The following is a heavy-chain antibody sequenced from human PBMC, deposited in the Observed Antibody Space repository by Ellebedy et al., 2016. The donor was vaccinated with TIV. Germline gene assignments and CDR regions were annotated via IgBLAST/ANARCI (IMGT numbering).Heavy chain of an antibody. V-gene: IGHV4-39*01. Sequence: SETLSLTXTVSGGSISSSSYYWGWIRQPPGKGLEWIGSIYYSGSTYYNPSLKSRVTIFVDTSKNQFSLRLSSVTAADTAVYYCARFWAAATWFDPWGQGTLVTVSS. J-gene: IGHJ5*02. D-gene: IGHD6-13*01. CDR3: ARFWAAATWFDP. CDR2: IYYSGST. CDR1: GGSISSSSYY.